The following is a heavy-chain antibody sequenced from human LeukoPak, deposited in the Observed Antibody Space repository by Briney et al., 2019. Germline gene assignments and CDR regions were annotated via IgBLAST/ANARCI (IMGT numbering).Heavy chain of an antibody. CDR1: GFSFSDTY. CDR2: IKNKADRGEI. J-gene: IGHJ4*02. Sequence: GGSLRLSCAASGFSFSDTYINWVRQIPGTGLEWVGLIKNKADRGEIEYAAPVKDRFTISRDDSKNTVYLQMSSLKTEDTAVYYCTTESSGSLPYWGQGTLVTVSS. CDR3: TTESSGSLPY. D-gene: IGHD1-26*01. V-gene: IGHV3-15*07.